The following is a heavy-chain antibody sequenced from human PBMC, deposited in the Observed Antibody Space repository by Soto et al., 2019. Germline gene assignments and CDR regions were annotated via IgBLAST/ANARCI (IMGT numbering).Heavy chain of an antibody. V-gene: IGHV3-53*01. CDR3: ARDAEYCSGGSCQPGKSDD. D-gene: IGHD2-15*01. Sequence: PGGSLRLSCAASGFTVSSNYMSWVRQAPGKGLEWVSDIYSGGSTNYADSVKGRFTISRDNSKNTLYLQMNSLRAEDTAVYYCARDAEYCSGGSCQPGKSDDWGQGTLVTVSS. CDR1: GFTVSSNY. J-gene: IGHJ4*02. CDR2: IYSGGST.